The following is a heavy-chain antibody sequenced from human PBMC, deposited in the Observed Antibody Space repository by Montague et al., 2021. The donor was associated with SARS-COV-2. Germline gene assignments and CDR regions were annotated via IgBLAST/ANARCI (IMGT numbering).Heavy chain of an antibody. Sequence: SLRLSCAASGITFSSYEVNWVRQAPGKGLEWVSYISSSGSTIYYADSVKGRFTISRDNAKNSLYLQMNSLRAEDTAVYYCARDCAYYDILTGYSPKGGFDYWGQGTLVTVSS. V-gene: IGHV3-48*03. CDR1: GITFSSYE. CDR2: ISSSGSTI. D-gene: IGHD3-9*01. CDR3: ARDCAYYDILTGYSPKGGFDY. J-gene: IGHJ4*02.